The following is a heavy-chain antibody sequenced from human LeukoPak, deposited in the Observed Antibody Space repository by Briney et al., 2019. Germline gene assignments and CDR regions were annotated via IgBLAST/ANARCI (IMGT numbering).Heavy chain of an antibody. CDR2: IYTSGST. D-gene: IGHD3-3*01. CDR1: GGSISSGSYY. V-gene: IGHV4-61*02. CDR3: ARSPWIFGVAASWDV. Sequence: SETLSLTCTVSGGSISSGSYYWSWIRQPAGKGLEWIGRIYTSGSTNYNPSLKSRVTISVDTSKNQFSLKLSSVTAADTAVYYCARSPWIFGVAASWDVWGKGTTVTVSS. J-gene: IGHJ6*04.